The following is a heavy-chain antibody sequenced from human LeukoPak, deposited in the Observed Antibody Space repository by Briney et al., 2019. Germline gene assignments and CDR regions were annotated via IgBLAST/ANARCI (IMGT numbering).Heavy chain of an antibody. CDR2: INPSDGGR. Sequence: ASVKVSCKAFGYTFTNYYMHWVRQAPGQGLEWMGIINPSDGGRNYSQKFQGRVNMTRDTSTRTVYMELSSLRSEDTAVYFCARGSTRSAWGDYCGQGTLVTVPS. D-gene: IGHD1-1*01. V-gene: IGHV1-46*01. CDR1: GYTFTNYY. CDR3: ARGSTRSAWGDY. J-gene: IGHJ4*02.